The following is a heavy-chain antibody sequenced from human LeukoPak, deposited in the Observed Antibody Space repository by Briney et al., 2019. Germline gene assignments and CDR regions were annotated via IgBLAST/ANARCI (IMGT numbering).Heavy chain of an antibody. CDR3: ASSGSYRFDY. CDR1: GFTFSSYS. CDR2: ITASGTAM. V-gene: IGHV3-48*02. Sequence: PGGTLRLSCAASGFTFSSYSMNWVRQAPAKGLEWVSHITASGTAMFYADSVKGRFTISRDNAKNSLYLQMNSLRDEDTAVYYCASSGSYRFDYWGQGTLVTVSS. D-gene: IGHD1-26*01. J-gene: IGHJ4*02.